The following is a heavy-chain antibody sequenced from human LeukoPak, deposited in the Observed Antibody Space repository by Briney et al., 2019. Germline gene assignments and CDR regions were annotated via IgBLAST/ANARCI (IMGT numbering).Heavy chain of an antibody. CDR1: GFTFTAYH. D-gene: IGHD3-10*01. J-gene: IGHJ6*03. CDR3: ARNVLLWFGEPLSIMDV. V-gene: IGHV1-2*02. Sequence: ASVKVSCKASGFTFTAYHMHWVRQAPGQGLEWMGWINPNSGGTNYAQKFQGRVTMTRNTSISTAYMELSSLRSEDTAVYYCARNVLLWFGEPLSIMDVWGKGTTVTISS. CDR2: INPNSGGT.